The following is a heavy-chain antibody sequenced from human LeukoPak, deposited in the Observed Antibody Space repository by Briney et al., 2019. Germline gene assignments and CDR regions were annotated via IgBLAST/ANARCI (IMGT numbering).Heavy chain of an antibody. CDR1: GFTFSSYS. J-gene: IGHJ4*02. D-gene: IGHD6-13*01. Sequence: PGGSLRLSCAASGFTFSSYSMNWVRQAPGKGLEWVSSISSSSYIYYAGSVKGRFTISRDNAKNSLYLQMNSLRAEDTAVYYCAREIGSIAAAEDDYWGQGTLVAVSS. CDR2: ISSSSYI. CDR3: AREIGSIAAAEDDY. V-gene: IGHV3-21*01.